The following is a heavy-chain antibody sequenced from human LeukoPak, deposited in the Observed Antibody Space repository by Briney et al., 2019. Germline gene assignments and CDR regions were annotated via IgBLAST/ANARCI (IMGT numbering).Heavy chain of an antibody. J-gene: IGHJ4*02. Sequence: RASVKVSCKVSGYTLTELSMHWVRQAPGKGREWMGGFDPEDGETIYAQKFQGRVTMTEDTSTDTAYMELSSLRSEDTAVYYCATARSSGNYFDYWGQRTLVTVSS. D-gene: IGHD3-22*01. CDR3: ATARSSGNYFDY. CDR2: FDPEDGET. CDR1: GYTLTELS. V-gene: IGHV1-24*01.